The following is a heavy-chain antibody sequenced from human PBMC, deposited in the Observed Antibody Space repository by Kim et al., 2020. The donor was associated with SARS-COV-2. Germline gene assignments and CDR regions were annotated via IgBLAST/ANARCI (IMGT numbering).Heavy chain of an antibody. Sequence: GGSLRLSCAASGFTFSSYWMSWVRQTPGKGLEWVANIRQDGNRKEFADSVQGRFAIFRDNAQNSVYLEMNSLRADDTAVYYCVREGLGGFDIWGQGTLDSVSS. J-gene: IGHJ4*02. CDR1: GFTFSSYW. CDR3: VREGLGGFDI. D-gene: IGHD2-15*01. CDR2: IRQDGNRK. V-gene: IGHV3-7*03.